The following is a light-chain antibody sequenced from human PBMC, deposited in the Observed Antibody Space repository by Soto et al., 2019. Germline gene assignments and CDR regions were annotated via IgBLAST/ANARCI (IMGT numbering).Light chain of an antibody. V-gene: IGLV2-14*01. J-gene: IGLJ1*01. CDR2: EVN. CDR3: SSCTSSSTLLYV. Sequence: QSALTQPASVSGSPGQSITISCTGTSSDVGYHNYVSWYRQHPGKAPRLMIYEVNNRTSGVSNRFSGSKSGNTASLTISGLQAEDEADYYCSSCTSSSTLLYVFGTGTKLTVL. CDR1: SSDVGYHNY.